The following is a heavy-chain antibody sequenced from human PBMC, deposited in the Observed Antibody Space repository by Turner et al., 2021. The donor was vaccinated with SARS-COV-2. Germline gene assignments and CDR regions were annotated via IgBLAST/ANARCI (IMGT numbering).Heavy chain of an antibody. Sequence: QVQLVQSGAEVKKPGASVKVSCKASGYTFTSYYMQWVRQAPGQGLEWMGIINPSGGSTSYAQKFQGRVTMTRDTSTSTVYMEMSSLRSEDTAVYYCARDLTIVGATSLDYYYGMDVWGQGTTVTVS. CDR1: GYTFTSYY. V-gene: IGHV1-46*03. D-gene: IGHD1-26*01. CDR3: ARDLTIVGATSLDYYYGMDV. J-gene: IGHJ6*02. CDR2: INPSGGST.